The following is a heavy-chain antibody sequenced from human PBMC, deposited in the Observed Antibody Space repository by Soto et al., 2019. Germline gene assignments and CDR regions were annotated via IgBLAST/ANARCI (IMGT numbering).Heavy chain of an antibody. D-gene: IGHD2-2*01. V-gene: IGHV1-8*02. CDR1: GYTFTIYE. CDR2: MNPNIGNA. J-gene: IGHJ4*02. CDR3: ARVPLYCSSTSCPPSYCGY. Sequence: ASVKVCCKASGYTFTIYEVNCVRQATGQGLEWMGWMNPNIGNADYAQKFQGRVTMTADESTSTAYMELSSLRSEDTAVYYCARVPLYCSSTSCPPSYCGYWAQGTLVTVSS.